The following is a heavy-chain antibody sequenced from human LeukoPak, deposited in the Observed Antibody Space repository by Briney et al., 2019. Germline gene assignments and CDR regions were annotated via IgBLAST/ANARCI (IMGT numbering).Heavy chain of an antibody. Sequence: GSLRLSCAASGFTFNSYWMSWVRQAPGKGLEWVANIKQDGSDKYYVDSVKGRFTISRDNAKNSLYLQMNSLRAEDTAVYYCARSLGYCSAGSCFPFDYWGQGTLVTVSS. J-gene: IGHJ4*02. V-gene: IGHV3-7*05. CDR2: IKQDGSDK. D-gene: IGHD2-15*01. CDR1: GFTFNSYW. CDR3: ARSLGYCSAGSCFPFDY.